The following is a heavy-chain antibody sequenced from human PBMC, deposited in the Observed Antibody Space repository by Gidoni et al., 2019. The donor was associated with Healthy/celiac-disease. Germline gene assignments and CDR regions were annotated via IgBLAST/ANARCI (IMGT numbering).Heavy chain of an antibody. J-gene: IGHJ3*02. D-gene: IGHD3-22*01. CDR3: ATENYYDSSGFGYSVAFDI. CDR2: IYWDDDK. CDR1: GFSLITSGVG. Sequence: QITLKESGPTLVKPTQTLTLTCTFSGFSLITSGVGVGWIRQPPGKALEWLALIYWDDDKRYSPSLKSRLTITKDTSKNQVVLTMTNMDPVDTATYYCATENYYDSSGFGYSVAFDIWGQGTMVTVSS. V-gene: IGHV2-5*02.